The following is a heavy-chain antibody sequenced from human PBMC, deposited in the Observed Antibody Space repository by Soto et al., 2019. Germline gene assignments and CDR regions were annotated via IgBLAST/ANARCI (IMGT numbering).Heavy chain of an antibody. CDR3: ARSYVGYWSGGSCDPPVDY. V-gene: IGHV1-69*12. Sequence: QVQLVQSGAEVKKPGSSVKVSCKASGGTFSSYAISWVRQAPGQGLEWMGGIIPIFGTANYAQKFQGRVTSTADESTSTAYMERSSLRSEDTAGYYCARSYVGYWSGGSCDPPVDYWGQGTLVTVSS. CDR2: IIPIFGTA. D-gene: IGHD2-15*01. J-gene: IGHJ4*02. CDR1: GGTFSSYA.